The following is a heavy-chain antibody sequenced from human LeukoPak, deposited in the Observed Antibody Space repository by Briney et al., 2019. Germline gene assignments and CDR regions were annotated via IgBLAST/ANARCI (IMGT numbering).Heavy chain of an antibody. CDR3: ASHTAMVRGPFDY. CDR1: GGSFSGYY. V-gene: IGHV4-34*01. J-gene: IGHJ4*02. CDR2: INHSGST. D-gene: IGHD5-18*01. Sequence: PSETLSLTCAVYGGSFSGYYWSWIRQPPGKGLEWIGEINHSGSTNYNPSLKSRVTISVGTSKNQFSLKLSSVTAADTAVYYCASHTAMVRGPFDYWGQGTLVTVSS.